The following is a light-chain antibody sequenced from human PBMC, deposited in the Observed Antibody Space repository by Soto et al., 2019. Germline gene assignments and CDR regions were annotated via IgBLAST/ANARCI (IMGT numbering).Light chain of an antibody. CDR1: QSISSY. Sequence: DIQMTQSPSSLSASVGDRVTITCRASQSISSYLNWYQQKPGKAPKLLIYAASSLQSGVPSRFSGSGSGTEFTLTISSLQPDDFATYYCQQSYSTPPTFGPWTKLEIK. CDR2: AAS. J-gene: IGKJ2*01. V-gene: IGKV1-39*01. CDR3: QQSYSTPPT.